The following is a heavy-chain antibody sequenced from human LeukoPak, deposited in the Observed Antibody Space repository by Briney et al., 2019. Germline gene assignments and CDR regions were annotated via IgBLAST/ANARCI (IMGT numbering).Heavy chain of an antibody. Sequence: PGRSLRLSCAASGFTFSSYAMHWVRQAPGKGLEWVAVISYDGSNKYYADSVKGRFTISRDNSKNTLYLQMNSLRAEDTAVYYCARGGYQLPFYYYYGMDVWGQGTTVTVSS. D-gene: IGHD2-2*01. CDR1: GFTFSSYA. CDR3: ARGGYQLPFYYYYGMDV. CDR2: ISYDGSNK. J-gene: IGHJ6*02. V-gene: IGHV3-30-3*01.